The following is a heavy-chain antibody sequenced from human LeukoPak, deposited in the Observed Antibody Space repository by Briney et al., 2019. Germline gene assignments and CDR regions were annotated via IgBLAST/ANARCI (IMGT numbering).Heavy chain of an antibody. CDR2: IYHSGST. D-gene: IGHD3-22*01. CDR1: GGSISSSNW. Sequence: PSGTLSLTCAVSGGSISSSNWWSWVRQPLGKGLEWIGEIYHSGSTNYNPSLKSRVTISVDTSKNQFSLKLSSVTAADTAVYYCASTPITYYYDSSGYYWFDYWGQGTLVTVSS. CDR3: ASTPITYYYDSSGYYWFDY. V-gene: IGHV4-4*02. J-gene: IGHJ4*02.